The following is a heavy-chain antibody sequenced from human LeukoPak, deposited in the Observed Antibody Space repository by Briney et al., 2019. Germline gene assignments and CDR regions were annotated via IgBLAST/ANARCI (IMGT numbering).Heavy chain of an antibody. D-gene: IGHD3-10*01. CDR3: ARGATVGANYFDY. CDR2: ISFDGGSK. J-gene: IGHJ4*02. V-gene: IGHV3-30*03. Sequence: GGSLRLSCAASGFTFSNYGMHWFRQAPGKGLEWVAVISFDGGSKYYADSVKGRFTISRDDSKNTLYLQMNSLRAEDTAVYYCARGATVGANYFDYWGQGTLVTVSS. CDR1: GFTFSNYG.